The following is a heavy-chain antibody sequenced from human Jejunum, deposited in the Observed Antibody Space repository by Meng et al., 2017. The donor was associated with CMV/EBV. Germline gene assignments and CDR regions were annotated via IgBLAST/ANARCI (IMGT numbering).Heavy chain of an antibody. V-gene: IGHV4-39*07. CDR2: VYYSGST. Sequence: QRQLEESGPGLVNPSETLSPTCTMSGASISDSSYYWGWIRQPPGKGLEWIGSVYYSGSTYYNPSLESRVTISVDTSKNQFSLKLTSVTAADTATYYCARDPTPDGSDYWGRGTLVTVSS. D-gene: IGHD3-10*01. CDR1: GASISDSSYY. J-gene: IGHJ4*02. CDR3: ARDPTPDGSDY.